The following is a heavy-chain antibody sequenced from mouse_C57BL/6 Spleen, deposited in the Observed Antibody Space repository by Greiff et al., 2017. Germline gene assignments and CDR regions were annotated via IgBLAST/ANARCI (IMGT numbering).Heavy chain of an antibody. J-gene: IGHJ4*01. D-gene: IGHD3-1*01. V-gene: IGHV1-81*01. CDR3: ARSGGAMDY. Sequence: VKLQESGAELARPGASVKLSCKASGYTFTSYGISWVKQRPGQGLEWIGEIYPRSGNTYYNEKFKGKATLTADKSSSTAYMELRSLTSEDSAVYFCARSGGAMDYWGQGTSVTVSS. CDR1: GYTFTSYG. CDR2: IYPRSGNT.